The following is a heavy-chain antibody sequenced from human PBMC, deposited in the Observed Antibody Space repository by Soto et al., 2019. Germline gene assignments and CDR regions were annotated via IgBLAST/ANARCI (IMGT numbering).Heavy chain of an antibody. CDR2: IYYSGST. V-gene: IGHV4-59*13. CDR1: GGSISSDY. D-gene: IGHD3-3*01. CDR3: AHTRTRYDFWSGYSDDAFDI. Sequence: SETLSLTCTVSGGSISSDYWSWIRQPPGKGLEWIGYIYYSGSTNYNPSLKSRVTISVDTTKNQFSLNLSSVTAADTAVYYCAHTRTRYDFWSGYSDDAFDIWGQRKMVT. J-gene: IGHJ3*02.